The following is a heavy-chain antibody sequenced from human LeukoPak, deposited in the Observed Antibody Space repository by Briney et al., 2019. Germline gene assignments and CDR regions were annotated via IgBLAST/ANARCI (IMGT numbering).Heavy chain of an antibody. CDR1: GYTFSGYY. J-gene: IGHJ5*02. Sequence: ASVKVSCKASGYTFSGYYMHWVRQAPGQGLEWMGWINPKSGGTNEAQKFHDRVTMTRDTSIRTAYMEVSRLRSDDTAVYYCARDFSGSHNWFDPWGQGTLVTVSS. V-gene: IGHV1-2*02. CDR2: INPKSGGT. CDR3: ARDFSGSHNWFDP. D-gene: IGHD1-26*01.